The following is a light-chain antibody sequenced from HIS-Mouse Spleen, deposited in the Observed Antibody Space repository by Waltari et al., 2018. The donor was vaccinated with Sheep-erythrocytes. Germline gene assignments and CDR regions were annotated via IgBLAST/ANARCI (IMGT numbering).Light chain of an antibody. V-gene: IGKV1-33*01. CDR2: DAS. CDR1: QDISNS. J-gene: IGKJ4*01. Sequence: DIQMTQSPSFLSASVGDRVTITCQASQDISNSLNWYQQKPGKAPKLLIYDASNLDTGVPSRFSGCGSGTDFTFTISSLQPEDIATYYCQQYDNLLTFGGGTKVEIK. CDR3: QQYDNLLT.